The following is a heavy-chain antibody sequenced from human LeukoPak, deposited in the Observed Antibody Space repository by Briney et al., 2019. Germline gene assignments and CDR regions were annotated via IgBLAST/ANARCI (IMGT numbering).Heavy chain of an antibody. D-gene: IGHD1-26*01. CDR3: ARDPGGATTEFDY. V-gene: IGHV3-21*01. J-gene: IGHJ4*02. CDR2: ISSGSTYV. Sequence: GGSLRLSCAASGFTVSSDDMSWVRQAPGKGLEWVSSISSGSTYVYYVDSVKGRFTISRDNAKNSLYLQMNSLRAEDTAVYYCARDPGGATTEFDYWGQGTLVTVSS. CDR1: GFTVSSDD.